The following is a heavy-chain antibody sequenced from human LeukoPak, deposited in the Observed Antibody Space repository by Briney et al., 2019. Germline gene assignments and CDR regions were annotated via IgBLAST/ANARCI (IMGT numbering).Heavy chain of an antibody. D-gene: IGHD5-24*01. CDR3: SRDGEHGYNDIDY. V-gene: IGHV3-30-3*01. Sequence: GGSLRLSCEASGFIFSTYSMHWVRQAPDKGLESVAVISQDGSTQYYAGSVQGRFTISRDNSQNTLYLQLNSLRPEDTAVYYCSRDGEHGYNDIDYWGQGTLVTVSS. J-gene: IGHJ4*02. CDR2: ISQDGSTQ. CDR1: GFIFSTYS.